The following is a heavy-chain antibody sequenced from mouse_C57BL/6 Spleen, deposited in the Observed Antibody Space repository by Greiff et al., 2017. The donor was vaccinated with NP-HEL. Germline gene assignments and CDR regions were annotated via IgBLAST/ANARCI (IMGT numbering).Heavy chain of an antibody. D-gene: IGHD1-1*01. CDR3: ARDYGSSYGFAY. CDR1: GYTFTDYY. Sequence: VQLQQSGPELVQPGDSVTISCKASGYTFTDYYMNWVQQRPGKSLEWLGDISPDSGGTSYNQKITGKATLNVDKYSRTVYMELRSLTAEDSAFYYCARDYGSSYGFAYWGQGTLVTVSA. J-gene: IGHJ3*01. CDR2: ISPDSGGT. V-gene: IGHV1-26*01.